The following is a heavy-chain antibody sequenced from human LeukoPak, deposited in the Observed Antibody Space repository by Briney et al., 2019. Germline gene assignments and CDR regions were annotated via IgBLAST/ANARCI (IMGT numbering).Heavy chain of an antibody. Sequence: GGSLRLSCAASGFTFSSYWMSWVRRAPGKGLEWVANIKQDGSEKYYVDSVKGRFTISRDNAKNSLYLQMNSLRAEDTAVYYCASAYYDILTGFTAMDVWGKGTTVTVSS. CDR2: IKQDGSEK. V-gene: IGHV3-7*01. J-gene: IGHJ6*03. D-gene: IGHD3-9*01. CDR1: GFTFSSYW. CDR3: ASAYYDILTGFTAMDV.